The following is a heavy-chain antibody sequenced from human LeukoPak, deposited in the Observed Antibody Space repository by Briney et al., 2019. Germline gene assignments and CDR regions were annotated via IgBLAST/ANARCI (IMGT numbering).Heavy chain of an antibody. V-gene: IGHV3-13*01. CDR2: VGIAGDT. Sequence: PGGSLRLSCAASGFTFNNYEMHWVRHTAGKGLEWVSAVGIAGDTFYAGSAKGRFSISRDNAESSLFLQMNSLRAGDTAVYYCAREGRMGTADAFDVWGQGTMVTVSS. CDR1: GFTFNNYE. CDR3: AREGRMGTADAFDV. D-gene: IGHD1-14*01. J-gene: IGHJ3*01.